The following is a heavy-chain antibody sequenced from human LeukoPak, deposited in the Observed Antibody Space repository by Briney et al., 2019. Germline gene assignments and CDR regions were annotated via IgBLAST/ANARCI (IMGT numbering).Heavy chain of an antibody. V-gene: IGHV1-69*05. J-gene: IGHJ5*02. CDR1: GGTFSSYA. Sequence: GASVKVSCKASGGTFSSYAISWVRQAPGQGLEWMGGIIPIFGTTHYAQNFQGRVTITTDESTSTAYMELSSLRSEDTAVYYCAPIPGFCRSTTCYSEGGNWFDPWGQGTPVTVSS. CDR2: IIPIFGTT. D-gene: IGHD2-2*01. CDR3: APIPGFCRSTTCYSEGGNWFDP.